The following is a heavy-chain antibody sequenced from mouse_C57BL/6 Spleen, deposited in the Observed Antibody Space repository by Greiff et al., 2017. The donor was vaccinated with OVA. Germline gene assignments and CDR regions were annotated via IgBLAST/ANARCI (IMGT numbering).Heavy chain of an antibody. CDR1: GYTFTSYW. Sequence: VQLQQPGAELVMPGASVKLSCKASGYTFTSYWMHWVKQRPGQGLEWIGEIDPSDSYTNYNQKFKGKSTLTVDKSSSTAYMQLSSLTSEDSAVYYCARGDITTVVENFDYWGQGTTLTVSS. CDR3: ARGDITTVVENFDY. CDR2: IDPSDSYT. J-gene: IGHJ2*01. D-gene: IGHD1-1*01. V-gene: IGHV1-69*01.